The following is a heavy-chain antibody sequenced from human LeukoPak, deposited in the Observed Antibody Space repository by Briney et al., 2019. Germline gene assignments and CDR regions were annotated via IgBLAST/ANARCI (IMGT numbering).Heavy chain of an antibody. J-gene: IGHJ4*02. CDR2: IIPLFGTA. Sequence: ASVKVSCKASGYTFTGYYMHWVRQAPGQGLEWMGGIIPLFGTANYAQNFQGRITITADTSTSTAYMELSSLRSEDTAVYYCARELTTVTTSHFDYWGQGTLVTVSS. CDR3: ARELTTVTTSHFDY. CDR1: GYTFTGYY. D-gene: IGHD4-17*01. V-gene: IGHV1-69*06.